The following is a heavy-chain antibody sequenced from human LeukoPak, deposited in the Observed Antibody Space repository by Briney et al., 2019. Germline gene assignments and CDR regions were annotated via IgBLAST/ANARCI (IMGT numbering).Heavy chain of an antibody. V-gene: IGHV3-7*01. Sequence: GGSLRLSCAASGYTFSSYWMCWVRQAPGKGLEWVANIKQDGSEKYYVDSVKGRFTISRDNAKNSLHLQLNSLRAEDTAVYYCASGARGTREGGDLYSFDYWGQGTLVTVSS. CDR2: IKQDGSEK. D-gene: IGHD4-17*01. CDR1: GYTFSSYW. J-gene: IGHJ4*02. CDR3: ASGARGTREGGDLYSFDY.